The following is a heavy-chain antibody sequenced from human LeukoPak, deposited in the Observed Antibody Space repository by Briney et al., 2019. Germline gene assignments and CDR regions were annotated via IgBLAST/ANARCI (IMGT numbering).Heavy chain of an antibody. CDR1: GYTFTNYN. CDR3: ATYTQSGAQGVSDY. D-gene: IGHD3-10*01. CDR2: IHPNDGDT. J-gene: IGHJ4*02. V-gene: IGHV1-46*01. Sequence: ASVTVSCTASGYTFTNYNMHWVRQAPGQGLEWMGLIHPNDGDTKYTQEFQDRVTMTRDTSTSTVYMELSSLRSEDTAVYYCATYTQSGAQGVSDYWGQGTLVTVSS.